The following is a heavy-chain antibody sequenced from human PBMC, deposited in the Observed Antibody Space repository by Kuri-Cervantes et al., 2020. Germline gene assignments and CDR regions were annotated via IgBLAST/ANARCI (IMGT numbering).Heavy chain of an antibody. J-gene: IGHJ6*03. V-gene: IGHV4-4*07. CDR1: GGSISSYY. D-gene: IGHD6-13*01. CDR3: ARGRSSSRHHYYYYMDV. Sequence: SETLSLTCTVSGGSISSYYWSWIRQPAGKGLEWIGRIYTSGSTNYNPSLKSRVTISVDKSKNQFSLKLSSVTAADTAVYSCARGRSSSRHHYYYYMDVWGKGTTVTVSS. CDR2: IYTSGST.